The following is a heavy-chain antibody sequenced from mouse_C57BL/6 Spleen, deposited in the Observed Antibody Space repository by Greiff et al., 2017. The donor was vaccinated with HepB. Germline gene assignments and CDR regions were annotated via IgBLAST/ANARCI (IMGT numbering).Heavy chain of an antibody. V-gene: IGHV1-53*01. CDR1: GYTFTSYW. D-gene: IGHD1-1*01. CDR2: INPSNGGT. CDR3: ARVSGALLLRFDY. Sequence: VQLQQPGTELVKPGASVKLSCKASGYTFTSYWMHWVKQRPGQGLEWIGNINPSNGGTNYNEKFKSKATLTVDKSSSTAYMQLSSLTSEDSAVYYCARVSGALLLRFDYWGQGTTLTVSS. J-gene: IGHJ2*01.